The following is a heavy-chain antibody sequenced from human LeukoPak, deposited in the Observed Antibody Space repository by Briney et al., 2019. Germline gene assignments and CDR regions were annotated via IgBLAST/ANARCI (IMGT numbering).Heavy chain of an antibody. J-gene: IGHJ4*02. V-gene: IGHV4-4*07. Sequence: SETLSLTCTVSGGSISSYYWSWIRQPAGKGLEWIGRIYPGGSTNYNPSLKSRVTMSVDRSKNQVSLRLSSVTAADTAVYYCTRGIFGPLERWGQGTLVTVSS. D-gene: IGHD3-10*02. CDR3: TRGIFGPLER. CDR1: GGSISSYY. CDR2: IYPGGST.